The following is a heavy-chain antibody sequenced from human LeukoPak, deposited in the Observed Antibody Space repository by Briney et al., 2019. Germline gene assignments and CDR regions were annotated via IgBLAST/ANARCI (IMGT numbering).Heavy chain of an antibody. CDR1: GGTFSSYA. Sequence: ASVKVSCKASGGTFSSYAISWVRQAPGQGLDWMGRIIPILGIPNYAQKFQGRVTITADKSTTTAYMELSSLRSEDTAVYYYATEAIVVVTARDYWYFDLWGRGTLVTVSS. J-gene: IGHJ2*01. CDR3: ATEAIVVVTARDYWYFDL. CDR2: IIPILGIP. V-gene: IGHV1-69*04. D-gene: IGHD2-21*02.